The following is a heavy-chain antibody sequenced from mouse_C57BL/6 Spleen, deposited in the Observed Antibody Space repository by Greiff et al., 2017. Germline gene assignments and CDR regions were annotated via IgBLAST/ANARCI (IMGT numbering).Heavy chain of an antibody. D-gene: IGHD2-3*01. J-gene: IGHJ2*01. CDR2: ISDGGSYT. CDR3: ARGGDDGYYGGFFDY. V-gene: IGHV5-4*03. Sequence: EVKLVESGGGLVKPGGSLKLSCAASGFTFSSYAMSWVRQTPEKRLEWVATISDGGSYTYYPDNIKGRFTISRDNAKNNLYLQMSHLKSEDTAMYYCARGGDDGYYGGFFDYWGQGTTLTVSS. CDR1: GFTFSSYA.